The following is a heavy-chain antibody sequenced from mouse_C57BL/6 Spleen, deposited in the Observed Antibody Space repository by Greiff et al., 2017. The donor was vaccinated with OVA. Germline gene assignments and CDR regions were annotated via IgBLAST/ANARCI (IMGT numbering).Heavy chain of an antibody. CDR1: GYTFTSYW. CDR3: AREAYYGSSYWYFDV. Sequence: QVQLQQPGAELVKPGASVKLSCKASGYTFTSYWMHWVKQRPGRGLEWIGRIDTNSGGTKYNETLKSKATLTVDKPSSTAYMQLSSLTSEDSAVYYCAREAYYGSSYWYFDVWGTGTTVTVSS. V-gene: IGHV1-72*01. J-gene: IGHJ1*03. D-gene: IGHD1-1*01. CDR2: IDTNSGGT.